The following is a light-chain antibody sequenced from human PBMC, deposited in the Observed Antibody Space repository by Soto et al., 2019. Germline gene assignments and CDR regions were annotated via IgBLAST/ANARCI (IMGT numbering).Light chain of an antibody. Sequence: EIVLTQSPGSLSLSPGERATLSGRASQSVSVNSLAWYQQKGGQAPRLIIYAASTRAIGVPDRFSGSGSGTDFAGTISRLLTEDFALYYCQQYGGSPFTFGPGTKVDIK. CDR3: QQYGGSPFT. CDR2: AAS. V-gene: IGKV3-20*01. J-gene: IGKJ3*01. CDR1: QSVSVNS.